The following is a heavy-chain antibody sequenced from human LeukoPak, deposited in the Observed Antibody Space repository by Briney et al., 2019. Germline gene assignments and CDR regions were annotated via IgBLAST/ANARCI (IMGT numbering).Heavy chain of an antibody. CDR2: ISSSGNTI. D-gene: IGHD4-17*01. CDR1: GGSISCYY. CDR3: AREARQGGLGDYIPLDY. Sequence: LSLTCTVSGGSISCYYWSWIRQPPGKGLEWVSYISSSGNTIYYADSVKGRFTISRDNAKNSLYLQMNSLRAEDTAVYYCAREARQGGLGDYIPLDYWGQGTLVTVSS. J-gene: IGHJ4*02. V-gene: IGHV3-11*01.